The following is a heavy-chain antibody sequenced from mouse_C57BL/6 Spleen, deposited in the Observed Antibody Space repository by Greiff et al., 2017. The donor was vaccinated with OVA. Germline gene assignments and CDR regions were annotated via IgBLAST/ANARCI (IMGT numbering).Heavy chain of an antibody. D-gene: IGHD2-5*01. Sequence: EVQLVESGGDLVKPGGSLKLSCAASGFTFSSYGMSWVRQTPDKRLEWVATISSGGSYTYYPDSVKGRFTISRDNAKNTLYLQMSSLKSEDTAMYYCASYSNLWFAYWGQGTLVTVSA. CDR2: ISSGGSYT. V-gene: IGHV5-6*01. J-gene: IGHJ3*01. CDR3: ASYSNLWFAY. CDR1: GFTFSSYG.